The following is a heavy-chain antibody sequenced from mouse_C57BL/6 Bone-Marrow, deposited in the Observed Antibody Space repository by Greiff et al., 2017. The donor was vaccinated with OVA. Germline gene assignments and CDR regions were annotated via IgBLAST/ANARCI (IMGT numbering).Heavy chain of an antibody. CDR2: IDPNSGGT. Sequence: QVQLKESGAELVKPGASVKLSCKASGYTFTSYWMHWVKQRPGRGLEWIGRIDPNSGGTKYNEKFKSKATLTVDKPSSTAYMQLSSLTSEDSAVYYCARGLNWAYYYAMDYWGQGTSVTVSS. J-gene: IGHJ4*01. V-gene: IGHV1-72*01. CDR3: ARGLNWAYYYAMDY. D-gene: IGHD4-1*01. CDR1: GYTFTSYW.